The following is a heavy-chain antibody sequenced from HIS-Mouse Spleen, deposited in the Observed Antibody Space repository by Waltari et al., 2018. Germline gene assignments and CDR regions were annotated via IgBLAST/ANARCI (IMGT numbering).Heavy chain of an antibody. D-gene: IGHD3-3*01. V-gene: IGHV1-8*01. CDR1: GYTFTSYA. J-gene: IGHJ4*02. CDR2: MNPNSGNT. Sequence: QVQPVQSGAEVKKPGASVKVSCKASGYTFTSYAINGARQATGQGLEWMGWMNPNSGNTGYAQKFQGRVTMTRNTSISTAYMELSSLRSEDTAVYYCARVYYDFWSGYYYWGQGTLVTVSS. CDR3: ARVYYDFWSGYYY.